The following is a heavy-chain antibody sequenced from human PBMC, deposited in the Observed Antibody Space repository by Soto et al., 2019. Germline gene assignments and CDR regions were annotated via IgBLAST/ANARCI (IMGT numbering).Heavy chain of an antibody. D-gene: IGHD5-18*01. V-gene: IGHV1-8*01. CDR3: ARGLGGYSYERLKDYYYYYMDV. CDR2: MNPNSGNT. CDR1: GYTFTSYD. Sequence: ASVKVSCKASGYTFTSYDINWVRQATGQGLEWMGWMNPNSGNTGYAQKFQGRVTMTRNTSISTAYMELSSLRSEDTAVYYCARGLGGYSYERLKDYYYYYMDVWGKGTTVTVSS. J-gene: IGHJ6*03.